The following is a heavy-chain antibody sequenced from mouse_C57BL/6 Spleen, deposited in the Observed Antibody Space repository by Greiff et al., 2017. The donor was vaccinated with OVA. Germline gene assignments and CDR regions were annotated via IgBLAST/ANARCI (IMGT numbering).Heavy chain of an antibody. D-gene: IGHD1-1*01. CDR3: ARSGYYGTYAMDY. J-gene: IGHJ4*01. CDR1: GYTFTSYW. Sequence: VQLQQPGAELVKPGASVKLSCKASGYTFTSYWMHWVKQRPGHGLEWIGMIHPNSGSTNYNETFKSKATLTVDKSSSTAYMQLSSLTSEDSAVYYCARSGYYGTYAMDYWGQGTSVTVSS. CDR2: IHPNSGST. V-gene: IGHV1-64*01.